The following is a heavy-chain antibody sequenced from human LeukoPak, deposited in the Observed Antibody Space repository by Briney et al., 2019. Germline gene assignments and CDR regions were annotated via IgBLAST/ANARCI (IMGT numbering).Heavy chain of an antibody. Sequence: KSSETLSLTCTVSGGSISSYYWSWIRQPPGKGLEWIGYIYYSGSTNYNPSLKSRVTISVDTSKNQFSLKLSSVTAADTAVYYCARAPTVTSLRYFDLWGRGTLVTVSS. CDR2: IYYSGST. CDR3: ARAPTVTSLRYFDL. V-gene: IGHV4-59*01. D-gene: IGHD4-17*01. CDR1: GGSISSYY. J-gene: IGHJ2*01.